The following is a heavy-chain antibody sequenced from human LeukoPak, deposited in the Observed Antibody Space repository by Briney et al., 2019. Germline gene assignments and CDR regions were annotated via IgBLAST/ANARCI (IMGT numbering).Heavy chain of an antibody. Sequence: GGSLRLSCAASGFPFSSYEMNWVGQAPGKGLEWVSYITSSGNTIYYAVSVKGRFTISRDNAKYSLYLQMNRLRAEDTAVYYCVRGRYCRGGTCYPSYDYWGQGTLVTVSS. D-gene: IGHD2-15*01. CDR1: GFPFSSYE. V-gene: IGHV3-48*03. CDR3: VRGRYCRGGTCYPSYDY. CDR2: ITSSGNTI. J-gene: IGHJ4*02.